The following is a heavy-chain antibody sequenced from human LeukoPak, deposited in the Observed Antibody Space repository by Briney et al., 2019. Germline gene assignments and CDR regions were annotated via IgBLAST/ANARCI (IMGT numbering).Heavy chain of an antibody. CDR3: ARPKNGYDY. D-gene: IGHD5-24*01. CDR2: ISSRGTTI. J-gene: IGHJ4*02. V-gene: IGHV3-48*03. Sequence: GGSPRLSCAVSGFTFSTYEMNWVRQAPGKGLEWVSYISSRGTTIYYAGSVKGRFTISRDNAKNSLSLQMNSLRAEDTAVYYCARPKNGYDYWGQGTLVTVSS. CDR1: GFTFSTYE.